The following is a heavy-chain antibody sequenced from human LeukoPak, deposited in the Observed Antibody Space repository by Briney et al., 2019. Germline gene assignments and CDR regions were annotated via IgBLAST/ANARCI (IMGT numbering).Heavy chain of an antibody. CDR3: AKSITMIVVVVGNAFDI. J-gene: IGHJ3*02. CDR1: GFTFRSYA. D-gene: IGHD3-22*01. CDR2: ISGSGDTA. V-gene: IGHV3-23*01. Sequence: GGSLRLSCAASGFTFRSYAMNWVRQAPGKGLEWVSVISGSGDTANYADSVKGRFTISRDNSKNTLYLQMNSLRAEDTAAYYCAKSITMIVVVVGNAFDIWGQGTMVTVSS.